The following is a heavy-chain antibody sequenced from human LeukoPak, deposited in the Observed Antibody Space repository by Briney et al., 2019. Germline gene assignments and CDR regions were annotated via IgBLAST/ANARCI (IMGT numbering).Heavy chain of an antibody. D-gene: IGHD3-22*01. CDR2: IYYSGRTNYSGRT. J-gene: IGHJ4*02. CDR1: GGSISTYY. V-gene: IGHV4-59*01. CDR3: ARGLDEYYDSSGYGALFDY. Sequence: SETLSLTCTVSGGSISTYYWSWIRQPPGKGLEWIGYIYYSGRTNYSGRTNYNPSLKSRVTMSADTSKNQFSLKLSSVTAADTAVYYCARGLDEYYDSSGYGALFDYWGQGTLVTVSS.